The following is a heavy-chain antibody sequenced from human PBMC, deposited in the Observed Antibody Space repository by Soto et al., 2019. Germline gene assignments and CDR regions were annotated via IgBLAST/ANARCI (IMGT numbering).Heavy chain of an antibody. D-gene: IGHD6-13*01. CDR1: GFTFSSYG. J-gene: IGHJ4*02. V-gene: IGHV3-30*18. CDR3: AKEQRIAAAAYFDY. CDR2: ISYDGSNK. Sequence: QVQLVESGGGVVQPGRSLRLSCAASGFTFSSYGMHWVRQAPGKGLEGVAVISYDGSNKYYADSVKGRFTISRDNSKNTLYLQMNSLRAEDTAVYYCAKEQRIAAAAYFDYWGQGTLVTVSS.